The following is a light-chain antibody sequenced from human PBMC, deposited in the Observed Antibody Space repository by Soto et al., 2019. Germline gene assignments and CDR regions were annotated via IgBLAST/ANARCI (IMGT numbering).Light chain of an antibody. CDR1: TGPLTSTHY. Sequence: QAVVTQEPSLTVSPGGTVTLTCASSTGPLTSTHYPYWFQQKPGQAPRTLIYDTGNKYSWTPARFSGSLLGGKAPLTISGXXPEDEADYYCSLAYSGVRVQFGGGTKLTVL. CDR2: DTG. CDR3: SLAYSGVRVQ. V-gene: IGLV7-46*01. J-gene: IGLJ3*02.